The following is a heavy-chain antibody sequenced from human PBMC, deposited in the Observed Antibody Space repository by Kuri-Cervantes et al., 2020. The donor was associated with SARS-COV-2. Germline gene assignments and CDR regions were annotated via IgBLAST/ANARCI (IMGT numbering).Heavy chain of an antibody. CDR3: ARESILYVEGDDAFDI. CDR2: INWNGGST. Sequence: GESLKISCAASGFTFDDYGMSWVRQAPGKGLEWVSGINWNGGSTGYADSVKGRFTISRDNAKNSLYLQMNSLRAEDTALYYCARESILYVEGDDAFDIWGQGTMVTVSS. D-gene: IGHD2/OR15-2a*01. J-gene: IGHJ3*02. CDR1: GFTFDDYG. V-gene: IGHV3-20*04.